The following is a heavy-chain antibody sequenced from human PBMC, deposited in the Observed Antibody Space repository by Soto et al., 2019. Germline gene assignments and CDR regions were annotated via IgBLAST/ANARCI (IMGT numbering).Heavy chain of an antibody. CDR3: ARRSEDSYPGSRIFDF. CDR1: GFTFGSRA. D-gene: IGHD3-10*01. CDR2: ITDNGGDS. V-gene: IGHV3-23*01. J-gene: IGHJ4*02. Sequence: EVQLLVSGGDLVQPGGSLRLSCVASGFTFGSRAMSWVRQAPGEGLEWVSTITDNGGDSKSADSVRGRFAISRDNSKNILYLQMNSLRAEDSAIYYCARRSEDSYPGSRIFDFWGRGTLVSVSS.